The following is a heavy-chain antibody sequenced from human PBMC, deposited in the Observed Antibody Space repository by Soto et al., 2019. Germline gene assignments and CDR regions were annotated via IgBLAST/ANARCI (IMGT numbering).Heavy chain of an antibody. J-gene: IGHJ6*02. CDR1: GFTVSSNY. CDR2: IYSGGST. Sequence: GGSLRLSCAASGFTVSSNYMSWVRQAPGKGLEWVSVIYSGGSTYYADSVKGRFTISRDNSKNTLYLQMNSLRAEDTAVYYCARVIGYCTNQRVTCKGYYYYGMDVWGQGTTVTVSS. V-gene: IGHV3-53*01. D-gene: IGHD2-8*01. CDR3: ARVIGYCTNQRVTCKGYYYYGMDV.